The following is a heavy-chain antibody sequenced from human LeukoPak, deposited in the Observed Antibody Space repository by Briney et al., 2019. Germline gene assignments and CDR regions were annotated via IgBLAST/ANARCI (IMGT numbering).Heavy chain of an antibody. J-gene: IGHJ3*02. D-gene: IGHD2-8*01. CDR2: INGDGRNT. CDR1: GFAFSTYW. V-gene: IGHV3-74*01. CDR3: ARDAQATYDNAFDI. Sequence: GGSLRLSCATSGFAFSTYWMHWVRQAPGKGLVWVSRINGDGRNTNYVDSVKGRFTISRDNAKNTLYLQMNSLRVEDTAVYYCARDAQATYDNAFDIWGQGTMVTVSS.